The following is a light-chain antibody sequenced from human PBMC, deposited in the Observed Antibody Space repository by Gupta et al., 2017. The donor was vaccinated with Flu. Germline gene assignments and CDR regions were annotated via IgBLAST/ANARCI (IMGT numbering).Light chain of an antibody. Sequence: DIQMTQSPSSLSASVGDRVTITCRASQSIAKSLNWYQHTPGKAPKLLIYAASSLQSGVPSRFSDSGSGTVFTLTINRLQPEDFATYYCQDSYKAPRTFGQGTKVEVK. CDR1: QSIAKS. V-gene: IGKV1-39*01. CDR2: AAS. CDR3: QDSYKAPRT. J-gene: IGKJ1*01.